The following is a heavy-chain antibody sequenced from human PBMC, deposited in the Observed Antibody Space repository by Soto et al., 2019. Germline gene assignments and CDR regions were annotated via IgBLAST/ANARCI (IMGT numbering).Heavy chain of an antibody. V-gene: IGHV3-33*01. CDR2: IWYDGSNK. CDR1: GFTFSSYG. Sequence: PGGSLRLSCAASGFTFSSYGMHWVRQAPGKGLEWVAVIWYDGSNKYYADSVKGRFTISRDNSKNTLYLQMNGLRAEDTAVYYCARDRTEPYYDSLTGYLARPGWFDYWGQGTLVTVSS. D-gene: IGHD3-9*01. CDR3: ARDRTEPYYDSLTGYLARPGWFDY. J-gene: IGHJ4*02.